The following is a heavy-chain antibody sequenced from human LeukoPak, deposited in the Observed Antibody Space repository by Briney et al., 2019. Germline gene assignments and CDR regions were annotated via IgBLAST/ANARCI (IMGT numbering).Heavy chain of an antibody. CDR3: ARDARVGDPFDY. J-gene: IGHJ4*02. Sequence: SGGSLRLSCAASGFTFSEYWMHWVRLAPGKGLVWVSRIRTDGDTSYADSVRGRFTISRDNSKNTLYLQMNSLRAEDTAVYYCARDARVGDPFDYWGQGTLVTVSS. CDR1: GFTFSEYW. V-gene: IGHV3-74*01. D-gene: IGHD4-17*01. CDR2: IRTDGDT.